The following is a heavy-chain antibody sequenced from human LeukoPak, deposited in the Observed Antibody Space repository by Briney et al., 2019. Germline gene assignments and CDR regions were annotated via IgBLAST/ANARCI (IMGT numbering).Heavy chain of an antibody. CDR1: GGSISNYH. CDR3: ARDRRYYDSSGYIRGFDY. CDR2: VYNSGST. Sequence: PSETLSLTCTVSGGSISNYHWSWIRQPPGKGLEWLGYVYNSGSTHYNPSLKSRVTMSVDTSKNQFSLKLSSVTAADTAVYYCARDRRYYDSSGYIRGFDYWGQGTLVTVSS. J-gene: IGHJ4*02. D-gene: IGHD3-22*01. V-gene: IGHV4-59*12.